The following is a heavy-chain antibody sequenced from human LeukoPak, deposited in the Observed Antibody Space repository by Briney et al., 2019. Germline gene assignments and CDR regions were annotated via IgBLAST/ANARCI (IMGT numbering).Heavy chain of an antibody. Sequence: SETLSLTCTVSGGSISSYYWSWIRQPAGKGLEWIGRIYTSGSTNYNPSLKSRVTMSVDTSKNQFSLKLSSVTAADTAVYYCARDGNVYYYYYYGMDVWGQGTTVTASS. CDR3: ARDGNVYYYYYYGMDV. CDR1: GGSISSYY. J-gene: IGHJ6*02. D-gene: IGHD1-1*01. CDR2: IYTSGST. V-gene: IGHV4-4*07.